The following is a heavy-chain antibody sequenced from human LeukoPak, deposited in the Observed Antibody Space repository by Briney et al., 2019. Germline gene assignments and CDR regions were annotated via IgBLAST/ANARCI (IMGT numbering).Heavy chain of an antibody. Sequence: GGSLRLSCAASGFTFSSYAMSWVRQAPGKGLEWVSAISGSGDSTYYGDSVKGRFTISRDNSKNTLYLQMNSLRAEDTAVYYCARVPYDFWSGYSGQPYMDVWGQGTTVTVSS. D-gene: IGHD3-3*01. J-gene: IGHJ6*02. CDR1: GFTFSSYA. CDR3: ARVPYDFWSGYSGQPYMDV. CDR2: ISGSGDST. V-gene: IGHV3-23*01.